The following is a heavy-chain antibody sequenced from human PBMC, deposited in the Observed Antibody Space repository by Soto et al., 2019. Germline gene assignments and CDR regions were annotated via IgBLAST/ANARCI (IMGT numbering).Heavy chain of an antibody. CDR2: IYYSGST. CDR3: RVGCSSTSCYTNYYYGMDV. CDR1: GGSISSSSYY. V-gene: IGHV4-39*01. J-gene: IGHJ6*02. D-gene: IGHD2-2*02. Sequence: KPSETLSLTCTVSGGSISSSSYYWGWIRQPPGKGLEWIGSIYYSGSTYYNPSLKSRVTISVDTSKNQFSLKLSSVTAADTAVYYCRVGCSSTSCYTNYYYGMDVWGQGTTVTVSS.